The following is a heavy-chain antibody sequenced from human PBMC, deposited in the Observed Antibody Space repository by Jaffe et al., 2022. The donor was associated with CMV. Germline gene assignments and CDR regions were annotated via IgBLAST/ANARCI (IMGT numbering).Heavy chain of an antibody. CDR3: VRQIVTAAYYFDY. CDR2: IYYRGTT. D-gene: IGHD2-2*01. CDR1: ADSISSNTYY. V-gene: IGHV4-39*01. Sequence: QLQLQESGPGLVKPSETLSLTCTVSADSISSNTYYWGWIRQPPGKGLEWIGSIYYRGTTYYNPSLKSRVTISVDTSKNQFSLKLSSVTAADTAIYYCVRQIVTAAYYFDYWGQGTLVTVSS. J-gene: IGHJ4*02.